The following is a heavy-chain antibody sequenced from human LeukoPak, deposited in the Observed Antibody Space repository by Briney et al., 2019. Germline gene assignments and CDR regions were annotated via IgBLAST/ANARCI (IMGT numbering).Heavy chain of an antibody. Sequence: GGSLRLSCAASRFTFSSYAMSWVRQAPGKGLEWVSAIRGSGDSTYYADSVKGRFTISRDNSKNALFLQMNSLRAEDTAIYFCAKGFSSAWYYYGVDVWGKGTTVTVSS. D-gene: IGHD3-22*01. V-gene: IGHV3-23*01. J-gene: IGHJ6*04. CDR1: RFTFSSYA. CDR3: AKGFSSAWYYYGVDV. CDR2: IRGSGDST.